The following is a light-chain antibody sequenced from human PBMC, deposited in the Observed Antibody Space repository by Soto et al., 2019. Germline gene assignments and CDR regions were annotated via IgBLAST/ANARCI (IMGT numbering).Light chain of an antibody. CDR3: QHRSDWPIT. Sequence: EIVLTQSPGTLSLSPGEGATLSCRARQSVSSSYLAWYRLKPGQAPRFLIYDASNRAAGIPARFSGSGSGTDSILTSSLLAHEDFAVYSRQHRSDWPITFGQGTRLEIK. CDR2: DAS. J-gene: IGKJ5*01. V-gene: IGKV3D-20*02. CDR1: QSVSSSY.